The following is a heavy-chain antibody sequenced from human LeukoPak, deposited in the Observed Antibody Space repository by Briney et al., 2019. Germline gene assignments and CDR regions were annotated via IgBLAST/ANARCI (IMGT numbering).Heavy chain of an antibody. Sequence: GESLKISCKGSGYSFTSYWIGWLRQMPGKGLEWMGIIDPGDSDTRYSPSFQGPVTISTDKCISAAYLQWSSLKASDTAMYYCARQGSRNYWGQGTLVTVSS. CDR3: ARQGSRNY. J-gene: IGHJ4*02. V-gene: IGHV5-51*01. CDR2: IDPGDSDT. D-gene: IGHD2-15*01. CDR1: GYSFTSYW.